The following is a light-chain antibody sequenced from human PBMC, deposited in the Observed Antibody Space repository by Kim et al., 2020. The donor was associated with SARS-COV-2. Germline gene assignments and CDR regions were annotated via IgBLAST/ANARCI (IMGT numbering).Light chain of an antibody. CDR1: QSVSSNH. J-gene: IGKJ1*01. CDR3: QQYGSSPRT. Sequence: EIVLTQSPGTLSLSPGERVTLSCRASQSVSSNHLAWFQQKPGQAPRLLIYGASSRATGIPDRFSGSGSGTDFTLTISRLEPEDFAVYYCQQYGSSPRTFGQGTKLEI. V-gene: IGKV3-20*01. CDR2: GAS.